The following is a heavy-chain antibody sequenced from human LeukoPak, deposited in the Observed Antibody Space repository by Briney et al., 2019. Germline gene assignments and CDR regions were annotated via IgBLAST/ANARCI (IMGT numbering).Heavy chain of an antibody. CDR1: GGSISSSSYY. Sequence: PSETLSLTCTVSGGSISSSSYYWGWIRQPPGKGLEWIGEINHSGSTNYNPSLKSRVTISVDTSKNQFSLKLSSVTAADTAVYYCARETYCSGGSCYLRDAFDIWGQGTMVTVSS. V-gene: IGHV4-39*07. CDR3: ARETYCSGGSCYLRDAFDI. CDR2: INHSGST. D-gene: IGHD2-15*01. J-gene: IGHJ3*02.